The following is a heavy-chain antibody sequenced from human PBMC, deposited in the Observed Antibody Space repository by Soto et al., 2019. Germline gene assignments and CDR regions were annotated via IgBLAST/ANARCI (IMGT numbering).Heavy chain of an antibody. Sequence: GGSLRLSCAASGFTFSSYWMSWVRQAPGKGLEWVANIKQDGSEKYYVDSVKGRFTISRDNAKNSLYLQMNSLRAEDTAVYYCARGFIVVVPAAPGYWGQGTLVTSPQ. D-gene: IGHD2-2*01. CDR1: GFTFSSYW. CDR3: ARGFIVVVPAAPGY. J-gene: IGHJ4*02. CDR2: IKQDGSEK. V-gene: IGHV3-7*01.